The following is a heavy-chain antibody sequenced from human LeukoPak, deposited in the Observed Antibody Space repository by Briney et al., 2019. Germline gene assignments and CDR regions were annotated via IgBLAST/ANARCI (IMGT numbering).Heavy chain of an antibody. V-gene: IGHV3-7*04. J-gene: IGHJ4*02. D-gene: IGHD2-15*01. CDR3: ARGASGYLDY. Sequence: GGSLRLSCAASGFTFSSYWMSWVRQAPGKGLEWVANINQDGSEKYFVDSVKGRFTISRDNSKNTLYLQMNSLRAEDTAVYYCARGASGYLDYWGQGTLVTVSS. CDR2: INQDGSEK. CDR1: GFTFSSYW.